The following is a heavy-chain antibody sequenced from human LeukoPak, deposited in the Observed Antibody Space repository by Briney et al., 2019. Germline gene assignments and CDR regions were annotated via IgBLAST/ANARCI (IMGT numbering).Heavy chain of an antibody. CDR2: IIPIFGTA. J-gene: IGHJ4*02. V-gene: IGHV1-69*13. D-gene: IGHD6-13*01. CDR1: GGTFSSYA. CDR3: ARATSSSSHSSSWFLSFDC. Sequence: SVKVSCKASGGTFSSYAISWVRQAPGQGLEWMGGIIPIFGTANYAQKFQGRVTITADESTSTAYMELSSLRSEDTAVYYCARATSSSSHSSSWFLSFDCWGQGTLVTVSS.